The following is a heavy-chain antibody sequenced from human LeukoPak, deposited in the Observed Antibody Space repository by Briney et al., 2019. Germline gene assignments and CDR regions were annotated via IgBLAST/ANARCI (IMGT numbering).Heavy chain of an antibody. V-gene: IGHV4-61*01. D-gene: IGHD4-11*01. Sequence: PSETLSLTCTVSGGSVNSGHYYWTWIRQPPGKGLEWIGNIYHSGTTNYNPSLKSRVTISVDTSKNQFSLKLSSVTAADTAVYYCARHDYSNYPVFDYWGQGTLVTVSS. J-gene: IGHJ4*02. CDR3: ARHDYSNYPVFDY. CDR2: IYHSGTT. CDR1: GGSVNSGHYY.